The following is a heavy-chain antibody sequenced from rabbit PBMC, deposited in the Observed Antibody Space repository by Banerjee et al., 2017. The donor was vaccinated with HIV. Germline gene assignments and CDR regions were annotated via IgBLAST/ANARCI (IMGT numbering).Heavy chain of an antibody. CDR3: ARDLPISGGYSFDL. D-gene: IGHD1-1*01. CDR2: IYAGSSGNT. CDR1: GFSFSGYW. J-gene: IGHJ4*01. V-gene: IGHV1S45*01. Sequence: QEQLEESGGDLVQPEGSLTLTCTASGFSFSGYWICWVRQAPGKGLEWIACIYAGSSGNTYYASGAKGRFTISKTSSTTVTLQMTSLTAADTATYFCARDLPISGGYSFDLWGQGTLVTVS.